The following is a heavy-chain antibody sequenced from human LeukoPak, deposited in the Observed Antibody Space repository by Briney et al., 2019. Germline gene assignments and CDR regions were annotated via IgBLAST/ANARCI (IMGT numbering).Heavy chain of an antibody. CDR1: GFTFSSYE. CDR3: ARQQQQLWYD. Sequence: GGSLRLSCAASGFTFSSYEMNWVRQAPGKGLEWVSYISSSAGTTYYADSVKGRFTISRDNAKNSLYLQMNSLRAEDTAVYFCARQQQQLWYDWGQGTLVTVSS. CDR2: ISSSAGTT. V-gene: IGHV3-48*03. D-gene: IGHD5-18*01. J-gene: IGHJ4*02.